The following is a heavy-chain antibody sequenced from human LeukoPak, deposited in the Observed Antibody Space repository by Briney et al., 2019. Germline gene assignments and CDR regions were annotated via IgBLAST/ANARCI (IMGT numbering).Heavy chain of an antibody. CDR2: IYHSGST. CDR1: GGSISSSNW. D-gene: IGHD1-26*01. Sequence: PSETLSLTCAVSGGSISSSNWWSWVRQPPGKGLEWIGEIYHSGSTNYNPSPKSRVTISVDTSKNQFSLKLTSVTAPDTPVYFCARGLRADSGSYYRGAFDIWGQGTMVTVSS. V-gene: IGHV4-4*02. CDR3: ARGLRADSGSYYRGAFDI. J-gene: IGHJ3*02.